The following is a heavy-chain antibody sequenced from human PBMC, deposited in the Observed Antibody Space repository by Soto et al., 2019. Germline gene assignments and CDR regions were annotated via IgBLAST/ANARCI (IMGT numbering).Heavy chain of an antibody. CDR3: TRSWLSGLGGMDV. CDR2: TRNKDHSYTT. J-gene: IGHJ6*02. V-gene: IGHV3-72*01. CDR1: GFTFSDHY. Sequence: EVQVVASGGGLVQPGGSLRLSCAASGFTFSDHYMDWVRQAPGKGLEWVGRTRNKDHSYTTEYAASVRGRFTISRDDSKNSLYLQMNSLKSEDTAVYYCTRSWLSGLGGMDVWGQGTTVIVS. D-gene: IGHD3-22*01.